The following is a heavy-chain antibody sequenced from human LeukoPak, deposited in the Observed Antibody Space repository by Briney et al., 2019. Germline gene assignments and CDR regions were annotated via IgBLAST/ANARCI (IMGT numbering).Heavy chain of an antibody. CDR3: AARGAVMDFDY. CDR1: GFTFSSYW. J-gene: IGHJ4*02. Sequence: GGSLRLSCAASGFTFSSYWMHWVRQAPGKGLVWVSRINSDGSSTSYADSLKGRFTISRDNAKNTLYLQMNSLRAEDTAVYYCAARGAVMDFDYWGQGTLVTVSS. D-gene: IGHD2-21*01. V-gene: IGHV3-74*01. CDR2: INSDGSST.